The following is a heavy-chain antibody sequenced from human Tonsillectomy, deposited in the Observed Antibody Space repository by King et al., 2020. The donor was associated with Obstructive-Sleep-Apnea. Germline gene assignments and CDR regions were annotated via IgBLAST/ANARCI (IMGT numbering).Heavy chain of an antibody. CDR2: INTGGGTP. CDR3: AKRVDTAMVFDY. Sequence: VQLVESGGGLVQPGGSLRLSCAASGFTFSNYVISWVRQAPGKGLEWVSAINTGGGTPYYAYSVKGRFTISRDNSKNTLYLQMNSLRAEDTAVYYCAKRVDTAMVFDYWGQGTLVTVSS. V-gene: IGHV3-23*04. J-gene: IGHJ4*02. CDR1: GFTFSNYV. D-gene: IGHD5-18*01.